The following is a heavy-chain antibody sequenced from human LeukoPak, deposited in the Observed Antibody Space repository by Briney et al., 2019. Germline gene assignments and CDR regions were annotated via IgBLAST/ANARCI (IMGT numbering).Heavy chain of an antibody. Sequence: SETLSLTCAVYGGSFSGYYWSWIRQPPGKGLEWIGEINHSGSTNYNPSLKSRVTISVHTSKNQFSLKLSSVTAADTAVYYCARGRGSSWYWEYFQHWGQGTLVTVSS. CDR3: ARGRGSSWYWEYFQH. D-gene: IGHD6-13*01. CDR2: INHSGST. V-gene: IGHV4-34*01. CDR1: GGSFSGYY. J-gene: IGHJ1*01.